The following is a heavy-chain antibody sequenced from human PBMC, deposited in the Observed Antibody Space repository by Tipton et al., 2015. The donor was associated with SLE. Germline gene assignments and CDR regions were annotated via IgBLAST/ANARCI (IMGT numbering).Heavy chain of an antibody. D-gene: IGHD5-24*01. CDR1: GGSISSYY. V-gene: IGHV4-59*01. CDR3: AREGGYNFFDY. CDR2: IYYSGST. J-gene: IGHJ4*02. Sequence: TLSLTCTVSGGSISSYYWSWIRQPPGKGLEWIAYIYYSGSTNYNPSLKSRVTISVDTSKNQFSLKLSSVTAADTAVYYCAREGGYNFFDYWGQGTLVTVSS.